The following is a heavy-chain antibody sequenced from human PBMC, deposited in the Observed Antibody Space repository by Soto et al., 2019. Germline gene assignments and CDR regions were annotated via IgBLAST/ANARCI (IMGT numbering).Heavy chain of an antibody. V-gene: IGHV1-69*12. Sequence: QVQLVQSGAEVKKPGSSVKVSCKASGGTFSSYAISWVLQAPGQGLELMGGIIPIFGTANYAQKFQGRVTITADESTSTAYMELSSLRSEDKAVYYCARGLTPYYYAGMDVWGQGTTVTVSS. CDR1: GGTFSSYA. CDR3: ARGLTPYYYAGMDV. J-gene: IGHJ6*02. CDR2: IIPIFGTA.